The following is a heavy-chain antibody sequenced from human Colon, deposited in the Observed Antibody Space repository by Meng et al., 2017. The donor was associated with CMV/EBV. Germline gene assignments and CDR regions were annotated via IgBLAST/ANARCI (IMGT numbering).Heavy chain of an antibody. CDR2: IKSKTDGGTT. J-gene: IGHJ4*02. CDR3: TTGYYYDSSGYYYLFDY. D-gene: IGHD3-22*01. V-gene: IGHV3-15*01. CDR1: GFTFSNAW. Sequence: GESLKISCAAPGFTFSNAWMSWVRQAPGKGLEWVGRIKSKTDGGTTDYAAPVKGRFTISRDDSKNTLYLQMNSLKTEDTAVYYCTTGYYYDSSGYYYLFDYWGQGTLVTVSS.